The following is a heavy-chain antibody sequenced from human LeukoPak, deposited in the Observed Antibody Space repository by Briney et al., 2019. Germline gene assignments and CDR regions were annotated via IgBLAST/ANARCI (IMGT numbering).Heavy chain of an antibody. CDR2: INHSGST. J-gene: IGHJ6*03. V-gene: IGHV4-34*01. CDR3: ARGRREDINYYYYYMDV. D-gene: IGHD2-15*01. Sequence: PSETLSLTCAVYGGFFSGYYWSWIRQPPGKGLEWIGEINHSGSTNYNPSLKSRVTISVDTSKNQFSLKLSSVAAADTAVYYCARGRREDINYYYYYMDVWGKGTTVTVSS. CDR1: GGFFSGYY.